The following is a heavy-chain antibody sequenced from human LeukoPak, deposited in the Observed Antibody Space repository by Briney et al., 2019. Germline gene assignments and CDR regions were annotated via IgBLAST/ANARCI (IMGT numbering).Heavy chain of an antibody. J-gene: IGHJ4*02. D-gene: IGHD2-2*01. CDR2: IYTSGST. CDR1: GGSISSGSYY. CDR3: ARNWGAAMAR. V-gene: IGHV4-61*02. Sequence: SQTLSLTCTVSGGSISSGSYYWSWIRQPAGKGLEWIGRIYTSGSTNYNPSLKSRVTISLDTSKNQFSLKLSSVTAADTAVYYCARNWGAAMARWGQGTLVTVSS.